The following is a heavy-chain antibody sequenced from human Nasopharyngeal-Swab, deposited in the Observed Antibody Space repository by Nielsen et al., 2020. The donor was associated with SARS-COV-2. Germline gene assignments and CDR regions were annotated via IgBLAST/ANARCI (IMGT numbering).Heavy chain of an antibody. J-gene: IGHJ4*02. Sequence: SGPTLVKPTQTLTLTCTFSGFSLTTSGMCVSWIRQPPGKALEWLALIDCAYDKYYSTSLKTRLTISKDTSKNQVVLTMTNMDPVDTATYYCARIRYDILTGYYIGLDYWGQGTLVTVSS. CDR3: ARIRYDILTGYYIGLDY. CDR2: IDCAYDK. V-gene: IGHV2-70*01. CDR1: GFSLTTSGMC. D-gene: IGHD3-9*01.